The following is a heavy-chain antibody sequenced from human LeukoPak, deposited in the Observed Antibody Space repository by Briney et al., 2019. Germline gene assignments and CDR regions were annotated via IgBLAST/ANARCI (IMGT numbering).Heavy chain of an antibody. V-gene: IGHV5-51*01. Sequence: GGSLEISCKGSGYRFTRYWIGWRRQVPGKGREWMGIIYPGDSDTRNSPSFQGQVTISADKSISTAYLQWSSLKASDTAMYYCARLRDYDILTGAHYNWFDPWGQGTLVTVSS. CDR3: ARLRDYDILTGAHYNWFDP. CDR2: IYPGDSDT. J-gene: IGHJ5*02. D-gene: IGHD3-9*01. CDR1: GYRFTRYW.